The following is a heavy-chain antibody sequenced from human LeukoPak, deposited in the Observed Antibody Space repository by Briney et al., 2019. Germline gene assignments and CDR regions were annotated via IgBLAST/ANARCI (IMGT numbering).Heavy chain of an antibody. CDR3: ARRMVRGGSLDY. D-gene: IGHD3-10*01. CDR1: GGSISTSNYY. V-gene: IGHV4-39*01. J-gene: IGHJ4*02. Sequence: SETLSLTCTVSGGSISTSNYYWDWIRQPPGKGLEWIASIYYSGNTYYNPSLKSRVAISLDMYKNQFSLSLSSVAATDTGVYYCARRMVRGGSLDYWGQGTLVTVSS. CDR2: IYYSGNT.